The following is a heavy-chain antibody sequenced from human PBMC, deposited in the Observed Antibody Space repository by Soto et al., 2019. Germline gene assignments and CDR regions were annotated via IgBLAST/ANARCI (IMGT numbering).Heavy chain of an antibody. V-gene: IGHV1-18*01. CDR1: GYTFSTYA. Sequence: ASVKVSCKASGYTFSTYAISWVRQAPGQGLEWMGWISAYNGNTKNAQKFQGRVTMTTDTSTSTAYMELRSLRPDDTAVYYCATAPPGDNWNSGTKHNAFDIWGQGTMVTVS. CDR3: ATAPPGDNWNSGTKHNAFDI. J-gene: IGHJ3*02. D-gene: IGHD1-7*01. CDR2: ISAYNGNT.